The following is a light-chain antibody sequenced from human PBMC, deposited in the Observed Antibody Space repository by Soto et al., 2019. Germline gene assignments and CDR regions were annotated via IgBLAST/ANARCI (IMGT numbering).Light chain of an antibody. CDR2: KAS. Sequence: DIQMTQSPSTLSASVGDRVIITCRASESISSWLAWYQQKPGKAPKLLIYKASSLESGVPSRFSGSGSGTEFTLTISSLQPDDFATYYCQQHNSCPRTFGQGTKVEIK. V-gene: IGKV1-5*03. J-gene: IGKJ1*01. CDR1: ESISSW. CDR3: QQHNSCPRT.